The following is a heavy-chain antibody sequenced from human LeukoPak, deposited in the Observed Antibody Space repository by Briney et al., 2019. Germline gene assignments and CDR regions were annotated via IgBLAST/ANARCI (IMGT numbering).Heavy chain of an antibody. CDR1: GGSFSGYY. CDR3: ARGLRYFDWLPPALIDY. Sequence: SETLSLTCAVYGGSFSGYYWSWIRQPPGKGLEWIGEINRSGSTNYNPSLKSRVTISVDTSKNQFSLKLSSVTAADTAVYYCARGLRYFDWLPPALIDYWGQGTLVTVSS. J-gene: IGHJ4*02. D-gene: IGHD3-9*01. CDR2: INRSGST. V-gene: IGHV4-34*01.